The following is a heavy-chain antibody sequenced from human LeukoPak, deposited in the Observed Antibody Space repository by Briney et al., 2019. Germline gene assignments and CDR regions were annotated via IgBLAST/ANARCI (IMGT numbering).Heavy chain of an antibody. D-gene: IGHD2-2*01. CDR1: GFTFSSYG. Sequence: GGSLRLSCAASGFTFSSYGMHWVRQAPGKGLEGLAVLWYDGSNEYYAESVKGRFTISRDNSKNTLYLQMNSLRAEDTAVYYCARDWGQLPDYWGQGTLVTVSS. CDR2: LWYDGSNE. J-gene: IGHJ4*02. V-gene: IGHV3-33*01. CDR3: ARDWGQLPDY.